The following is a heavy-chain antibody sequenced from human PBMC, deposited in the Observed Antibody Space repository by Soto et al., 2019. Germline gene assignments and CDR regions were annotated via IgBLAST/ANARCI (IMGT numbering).Heavy chain of an antibody. CDR1: GGSMSGYY. CDR2: IYYSGST. J-gene: IGHJ5*02. Sequence: QVQLQESGPGLLKPSETLSLTCTVSGGSMSGYYWSCIRQPPGKGLEWIASIYYSGSTKYNPSLKSRVTMSVDTSKSQFALKLSSVTAADTAIYYCWRDVRPGWGRWFDTWGQGTLVTVSS. V-gene: IGHV4-59*01. CDR3: WRDVRPGWGRWFDT. D-gene: IGHD1-26*01.